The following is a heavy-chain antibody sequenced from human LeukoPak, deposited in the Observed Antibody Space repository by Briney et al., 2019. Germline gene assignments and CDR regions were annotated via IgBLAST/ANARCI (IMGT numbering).Heavy chain of an antibody. CDR2: INSDGSST. CDR1: GFTFSSYW. D-gene: IGHD2-21*01. Sequence: GGSLRLSCAASGFTFSSYWMHWVRQAPGKGLVWVSRINSDGSSTSYADSVKGRFTISRDNAKNTLYLQMNSLRAEDTAVYYCAKEFRNGAFDIWGQGTMVTVSS. J-gene: IGHJ3*02. V-gene: IGHV3-74*01. CDR3: AKEFRNGAFDI.